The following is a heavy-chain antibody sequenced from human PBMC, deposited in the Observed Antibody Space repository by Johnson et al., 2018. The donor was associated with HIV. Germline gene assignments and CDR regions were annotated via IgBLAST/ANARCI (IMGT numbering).Heavy chain of an antibody. D-gene: IGHD7-27*01. CDR2: IYSGGST. CDR3: ARGLELGMVAFDI. J-gene: IGHJ3*02. Sequence: VQLVESGGGVVRPGGSLRLSCAASGFTFDDYGMSWVRQAPGKGLEWVSLIYSGGSTYYADSVKGRFTISRDNSKNTLYLQMNRLRSEDTAVYYCARGLELGMVAFDIWGQGTMVTVSS. CDR1: GFTFDDYG. V-gene: IGHV3-66*02.